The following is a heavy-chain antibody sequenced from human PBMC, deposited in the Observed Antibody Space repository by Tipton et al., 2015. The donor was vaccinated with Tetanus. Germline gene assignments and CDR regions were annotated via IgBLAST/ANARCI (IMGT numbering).Heavy chain of an antibody. CDR3: ARDRGDFIYYGMDV. V-gene: IGHV1-2*02. CDR2: IDPNSGDT. J-gene: IGHJ6*02. CDR1: GYTFTGYY. Sequence: QLVQSGAELKKPGASVKVSCTASGYTFTGYYMYWVRQATGQGLEWVGWIDPNSGDTIYAQNFQGRVTMTRDTSISTVYMELSRLRSDDTAVYYCARDRGDFIYYGMDVWGPGTTVTVS. D-gene: IGHD2-21*01.